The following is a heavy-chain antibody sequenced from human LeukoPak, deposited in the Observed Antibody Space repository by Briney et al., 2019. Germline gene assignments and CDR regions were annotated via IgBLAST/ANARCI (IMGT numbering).Heavy chain of an antibody. CDR3: ARGPEQWLVRSNWFDP. V-gene: IGHV4-34*01. D-gene: IGHD6-19*01. CDR1: GGSFSGYY. J-gene: IGHJ5*02. CDR2: INHSGST. Sequence: PSETLSLTCAVYGGSFSGYYWSWIRQPPGKGLEWIGEINHSGSTNYNPSLKSRVTISVDKSKNQFSLKLSSVTAADTAVYYCARGPEQWLVRSNWFDPWGQGTLVTVSS.